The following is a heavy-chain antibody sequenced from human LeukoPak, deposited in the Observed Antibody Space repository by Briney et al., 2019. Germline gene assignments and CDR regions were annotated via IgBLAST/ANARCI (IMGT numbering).Heavy chain of an antibody. J-gene: IGHJ4*02. CDR1: GGSFSGYY. Sequence: SETLSLTCAVYGGSFSGYYWSWIRQPPGKGLEWIGKINHSGSTNYNPSLKSRVTISVDTSKNQFSLKLSSVTAADTAVYYCARGRGNYYDSSGYALRYWGQGTLVTVSS. CDR3: ARGRGNYYDSSGYALRY. D-gene: IGHD3-22*01. V-gene: IGHV4-34*01. CDR2: INHSGST.